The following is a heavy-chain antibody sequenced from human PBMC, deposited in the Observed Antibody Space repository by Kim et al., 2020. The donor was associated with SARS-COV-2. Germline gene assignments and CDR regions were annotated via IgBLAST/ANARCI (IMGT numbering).Heavy chain of an antibody. V-gene: IGHV1-18*04. CDR2: INASNGNT. J-gene: IGHJ6*01. Sequence: ASVKVSCKASGYTFTSYYMNWVRQAPGQGLEWMGWINASNGNTNYAQKFQGRVTMTTDTSTSTAYMELRSLRSDDTAVYYCARGGVGAQTAIDFFDHYY. CDR3: ARGGVGAQTAIDFFDHYY. CDR1: GYTFTSYY. D-gene: IGHD1-26*01.